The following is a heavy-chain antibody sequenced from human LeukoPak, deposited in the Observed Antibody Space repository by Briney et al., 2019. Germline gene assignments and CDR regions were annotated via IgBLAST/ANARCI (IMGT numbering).Heavy chain of an antibody. V-gene: IGHV1-2*04. CDR3: AREIAVAGVGAFDI. D-gene: IGHD6-19*01. J-gene: IGHJ3*02. CDR2: INPNSGGT. CDR1: GYIFTGYY. Sequence: ASVKVSCKASGYIFTGYYMHWVRQAPGQGLEWMGWINPNSGGTNYAQKFQDWVTMTRDTSISTAYMELSRLRSDDTAMYYCAREIAVAGVGAFDIWGQGTMVTVSP.